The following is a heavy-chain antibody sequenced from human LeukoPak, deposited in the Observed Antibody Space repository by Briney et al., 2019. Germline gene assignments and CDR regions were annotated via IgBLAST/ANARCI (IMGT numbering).Heavy chain of an antibody. V-gene: IGHV4-31*03. Sequence: PSETLSLTCSVSGGSISSGGYYWTWIRQHPGKGLEWIGYISYSGSTYYNPSLQSRVTISVDTSKNQFSLKLSSVTAADTAVYYCARDGVVSGDAFDIWGQGTMVTVSS. D-gene: IGHD2-2*01. J-gene: IGHJ3*02. CDR2: ISYSGST. CDR3: ARDGVVSGDAFDI. CDR1: GGSISSGGYY.